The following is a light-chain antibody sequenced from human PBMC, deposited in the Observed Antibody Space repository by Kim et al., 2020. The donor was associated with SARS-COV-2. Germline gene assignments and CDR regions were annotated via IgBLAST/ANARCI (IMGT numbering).Light chain of an antibody. CDR2: AAS. Sequence: ASVGDRVTIPCRASQSISSLLTWYQQRPGKAPRLLIYAASSLQSGVPSRFSGSGSGTEFTLTISSLQPDDFATYYCQQYDSYPYSFGQGTKVDIK. V-gene: IGKV1-5*01. CDR3: QQYDSYPYS. CDR1: QSISSL. J-gene: IGKJ2*03.